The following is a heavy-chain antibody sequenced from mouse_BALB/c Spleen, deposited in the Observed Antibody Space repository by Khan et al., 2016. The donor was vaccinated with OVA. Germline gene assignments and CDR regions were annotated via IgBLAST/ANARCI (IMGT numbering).Heavy chain of an antibody. CDR3: AKKITTFDYYAMDY. CDR2: IWRGGST. V-gene: IGHV2-5*01. J-gene: IGHJ4*01. Sequence: VQLQQSGPGLVQPSQSLSITCTVSGFSLTSYGVHWVRQSPGKGLEWLGVIWRGGSTDYNAAFMSRLSIIKDNSKSQVFFKMNSLQADDTAIYYCAKKITTFDYYAMDYWGQGTSVTVSS. CDR1: GFSLTSYG. D-gene: IGHD1-1*01.